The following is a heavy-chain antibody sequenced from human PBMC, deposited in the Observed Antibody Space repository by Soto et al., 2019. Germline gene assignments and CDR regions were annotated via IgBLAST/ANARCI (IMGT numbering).Heavy chain of an antibody. J-gene: IGHJ4*02. CDR2: ISWNSGSI. CDR1: GFTFDDYA. D-gene: IGHD3-16*02. Sequence: EVQLVESGGGLVQPGRSLRLSCAASGFTFDDYAMHWVRQAPGKGLEWVSGISWNSGSIGYADSVKGRFTISRDNAKNSLYLQMNSLRAEDAALYYCAKDILPYDYIWGSYRYFLGFGGSNFDYWGQGTLVTVSS. V-gene: IGHV3-9*01. CDR3: AKDILPYDYIWGSYRYFLGFGGSNFDY.